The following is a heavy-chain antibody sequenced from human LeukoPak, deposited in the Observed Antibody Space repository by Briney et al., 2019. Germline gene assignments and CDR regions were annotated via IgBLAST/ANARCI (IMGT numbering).Heavy chain of an antibody. CDR1: GFTFSTYA. CDR2: IIFSGGGT. J-gene: IGHJ4*02. D-gene: IGHD3-10*01. Sequence: GGSLRLSCAASGFTFSTYAMGWVRQAPGKGLEWVISIIFSGGGTYYADSVKGRLAISRDNSKNTLYLQMDSLRAEDTAVYYCAKSSNYGFGYYFDYWGQGTLVTVSS. CDR3: AKSSNYGFGYYFDY. V-gene: IGHV3-23*01.